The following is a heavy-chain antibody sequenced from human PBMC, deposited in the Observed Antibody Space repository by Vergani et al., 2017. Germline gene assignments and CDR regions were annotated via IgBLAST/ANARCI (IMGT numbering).Heavy chain of an antibody. CDR3: ARHSTVEWLVKLGWIDP. D-gene: IGHD6-19*01. J-gene: IGHJ5*02. CDR1: GASIRSSNYY. V-gene: IGHV4-39*01. CDR2: IYYSGST. Sequence: QLQLQESGPGLVKPSATLSLTCRVSGASIRSSNYYWGWIRQPPGKRLEWIASIYYSGSTYYNPSLKSRVSISVDTSKNQLSLTRSSVTAADTAVYFCARHSTVEWLVKLGWIDPWGKGILVTVSS.